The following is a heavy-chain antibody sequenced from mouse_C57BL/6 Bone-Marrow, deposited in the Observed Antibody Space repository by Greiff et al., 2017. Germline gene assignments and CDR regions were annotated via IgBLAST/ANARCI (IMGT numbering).Heavy chain of an antibody. Sequence: QVQLQQPGAELVRPGTSVKLSCKASGYTFTSYWMHWVKQRPGQGLEWIGVIDPSDSYTNSNQKFTGKATLTVDTSSRTAYMQLSSLTSEDSAVYYCARYYYGSVDYGGQGTTLTVSS. V-gene: IGHV1-59*01. CDR3: ARYYYGSVDY. D-gene: IGHD1-1*01. J-gene: IGHJ2*01. CDR1: GYTFTSYW. CDR2: IDPSDSYT.